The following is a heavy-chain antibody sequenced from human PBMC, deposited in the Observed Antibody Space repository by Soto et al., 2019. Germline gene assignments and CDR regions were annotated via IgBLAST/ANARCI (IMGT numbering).Heavy chain of an antibody. CDR2: IWYDGSNK. V-gene: IGHV3-33*01. D-gene: IGHD3-10*01. CDR3: ARVRASGNYADY. J-gene: IGHJ4*02. Sequence: QVQLVESGGGVVQPGRSLRLSCAASGFTFSSYGMHWVRQAPGKGLEWVAVIWYDGSNKYYADSVKGRFTISRDNSKNTLYLQMNSLRAEDTAVYYCARVRASGNYADYWGQGTLVTVSS. CDR1: GFTFSSYG.